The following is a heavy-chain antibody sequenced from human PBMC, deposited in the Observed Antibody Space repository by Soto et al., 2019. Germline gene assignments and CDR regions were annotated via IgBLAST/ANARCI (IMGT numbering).Heavy chain of an antibody. V-gene: IGHV3-23*01. J-gene: IGHJ4*02. D-gene: IGHD4-17*01. CDR1: GCTFSSYA. CDR2: ISGSGGST. CDR3: AKDHTVTNFDY. Sequence: PGGSVRLSCVASGCTFSSYAMSWDSQAPGKGLEWVSAISGSGGSTYYADSVKGRFTISRDNSKNTLYLQMNSLRAEDTAVYYCAKDHTVTNFDYWGQGTLVTVSS.